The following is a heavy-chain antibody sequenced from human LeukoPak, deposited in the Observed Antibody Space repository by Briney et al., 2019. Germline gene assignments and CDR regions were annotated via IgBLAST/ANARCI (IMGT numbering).Heavy chain of an antibody. V-gene: IGHV4-4*07. CDR3: ARDIGNHFGGLDHYYYDY. J-gene: IGHJ4*02. D-gene: IGHD2-15*01. CDR2: IYNNEST. CDR1: GDAVYY. Sequence: SETLSLTCTVSGDAVYYWNWIRQPAGKGLEWIGRIYNNESTWSNPSLKSRVSMSIDTSKNQFSLKLSSVTAADAAVYYCARDIGNHFGGLDHYYYDYWGPETLVTVSS.